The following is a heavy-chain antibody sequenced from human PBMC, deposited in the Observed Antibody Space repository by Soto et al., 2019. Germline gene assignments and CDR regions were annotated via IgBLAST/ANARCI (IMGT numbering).Heavy chain of an antibody. CDR2: IYHSGST. J-gene: IGHJ5*02. V-gene: IGHV4-30-2*01. CDR1: GGSISSGGYS. CDR3: AAGGGLPRYH. Sequence: SETLSHTCAVSGGSISSGGYSWSWIRQPPGKGLEWIGYIYHSGSTYYNPSLKSRVTISVDRSKNQFSLKLSSVTAADTAVYYCAAGGGLPRYHWGQGTLVTVSS. D-gene: IGHD5-12*01.